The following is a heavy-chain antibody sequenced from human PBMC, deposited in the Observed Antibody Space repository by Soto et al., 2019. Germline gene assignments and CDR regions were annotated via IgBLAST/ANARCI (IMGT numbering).Heavy chain of an antibody. CDR3: ARDRSARGYEPDYYYYGMDV. CDR2: ISSSSYI. V-gene: IGHV3-21*01. CDR1: GFTFSSYS. D-gene: IGHD1-1*01. Sequence: GGSLRLSCAASGFTFSSYSMNWVRQAPGKGLEWVSSISSSSYIYYADSVKGRFTISRDNAKNSLYLQMNSLRAEDTAVYYCARDRSARGYEPDYYYYGMDVWGQGTTVTVSS. J-gene: IGHJ6*02.